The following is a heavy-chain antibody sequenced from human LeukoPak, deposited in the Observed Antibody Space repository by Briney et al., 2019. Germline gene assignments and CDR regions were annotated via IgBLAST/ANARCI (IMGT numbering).Heavy chain of an antibody. Sequence: SQTLSLTCTVSGGSISSGGYYWSWIRQPPGKGLEWIGYIYYSGSTYYNPSLKSRVTISVDTSKNQFSLKLSSVTAADTAVYYCARGIADYYGSGSYVWGQGTLVTVSS. J-gene: IGHJ4*02. D-gene: IGHD3-10*01. CDR1: GGSISSGGYY. V-gene: IGHV4-30-4*01. CDR3: ARGIADYYGSGSYV. CDR2: IYYSGST.